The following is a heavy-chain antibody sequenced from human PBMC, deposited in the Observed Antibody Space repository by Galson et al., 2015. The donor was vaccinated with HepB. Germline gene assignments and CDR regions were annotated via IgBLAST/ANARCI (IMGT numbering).Heavy chain of an antibody. V-gene: IGHV1-18*01. CDR2: ISGYNGNT. CDR1: GYTFTNYG. CDR3: ATARYSTSPPDN. Sequence: SVKVSCKASGYTFTNYGIRWVRQAPRQGLEWMAWISGYNGNTNYAQRFQDRISMTTVTSTSTAYMELRSLTSDDTAVYYCATARYSTSPPDNWGQGTLITVSS. J-gene: IGHJ4*02. D-gene: IGHD1-26*01.